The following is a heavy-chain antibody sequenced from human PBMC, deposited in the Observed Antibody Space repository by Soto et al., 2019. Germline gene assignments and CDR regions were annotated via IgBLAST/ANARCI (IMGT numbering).Heavy chain of an antibody. CDR1: EGSISIYY. Sequence: PSETLSLTCTFSEGSISIYYWDWIRQPPGKGLEWIGYIYYSGSTNYNPSLKSRVTISVDTSKNQFSLKLSSVTAADTAVYYCARDTTRFWSGYYHTDHFDYWGQGTLVTVSS. J-gene: IGHJ4*02. CDR2: IYYSGST. V-gene: IGHV4-59*01. D-gene: IGHD3-3*01. CDR3: ARDTTRFWSGYYHTDHFDY.